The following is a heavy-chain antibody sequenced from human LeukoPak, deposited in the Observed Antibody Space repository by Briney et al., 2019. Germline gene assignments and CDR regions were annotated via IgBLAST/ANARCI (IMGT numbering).Heavy chain of an antibody. CDR3: AGSHSARGAFDI. J-gene: IGHJ3*02. CDR1: GGSISSYY. Sequence: TSETLSLTCTVSGGSISSYYWSWIRQPAGKGLEWIGRIYTSGSTNYNPSLKSRVTMSVDTSKNQFSLKLSSVTAADTAVYYCAGSHSARGAFDIWGQGTMVTVSS. D-gene: IGHD1-26*01. CDR2: IYTSGST. V-gene: IGHV4-4*07.